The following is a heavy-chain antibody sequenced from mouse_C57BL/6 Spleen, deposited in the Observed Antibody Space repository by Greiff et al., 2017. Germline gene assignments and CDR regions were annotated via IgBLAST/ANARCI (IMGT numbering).Heavy chain of an antibody. CDR1: GFTFSDYY. CDR2: INYDGSST. Sequence: DVHLVESEGGLVQPGSSMKLSCTASGFTFSDYYMAWVRQVPEKGLEWVANINYDGSSTYYLDSLKSRFIISRDNAKNILYLQMSSLKSEDTATYYCARERRDYFDYWGQGTTLTVSS. CDR3: ARERRDYFDY. J-gene: IGHJ2*01. V-gene: IGHV5-16*01.